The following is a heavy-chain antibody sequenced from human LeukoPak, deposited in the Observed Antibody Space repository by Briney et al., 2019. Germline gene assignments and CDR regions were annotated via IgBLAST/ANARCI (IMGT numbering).Heavy chain of an antibody. CDR1: GYTFTSYG. CDR2: ISAYNGNT. CDR3: ARGPPGGSYWYYYYMDV. V-gene: IGHV1-18*01. Sequence: ASVKVSCKASGYTFTSYGISWVRQAPGQGLEWMGWISAYNGNTNYAQKFQGRVTITRNTSISTAYMELSSLRSEDTAVYYCARGPPGGSYWYYYYMDVWGKGTTVTVSS. J-gene: IGHJ6*03. D-gene: IGHD1-26*01.